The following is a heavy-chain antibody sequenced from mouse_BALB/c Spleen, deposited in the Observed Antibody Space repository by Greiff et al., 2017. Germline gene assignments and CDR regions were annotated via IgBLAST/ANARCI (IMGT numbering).Heavy chain of an antibody. D-gene: IGHD2-14*01. CDR2: IYPGDGDT. J-gene: IGHJ4*01. V-gene: IGHV1-87*01. Sequence: LQESGAELARPGASVKLSCKASGYTFTSYWMQWVKQRPGQGLEWIGAIYPGDGDTRYTQKFKGKATLTADKSSSTAYMQLSSLASEDSAVYYCARGVRRDYYAMDYWGQGTSVTVSS. CDR1: GYTFTSYW. CDR3: ARGVRRDYYAMDY.